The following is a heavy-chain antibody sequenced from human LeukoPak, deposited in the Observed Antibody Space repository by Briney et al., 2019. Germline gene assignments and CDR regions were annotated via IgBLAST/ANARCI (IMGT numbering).Heavy chain of an antibody. J-gene: IGHJ5*01. Sequence: GEPLKISCAASGFTFNNYAMSWVRQPPGKGLEWVSAISASGGTTYYADSVKGRFTISRDNSENTLFLQMNSLRAEDTAVYYCAKEPREYCSSTSCPNWFDSWGQGTLVTVSS. CDR1: GFTFNNYA. CDR3: AKEPREYCSSTSCPNWFDS. V-gene: IGHV3-23*01. CDR2: ISASGGTT. D-gene: IGHD2-2*01.